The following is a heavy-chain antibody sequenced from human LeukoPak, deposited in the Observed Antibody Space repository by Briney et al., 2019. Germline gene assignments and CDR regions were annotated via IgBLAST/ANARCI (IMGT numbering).Heavy chain of an antibody. V-gene: IGHV5-51*01. CDR1: GYSFTTYW. D-gene: IGHD3-10*01. J-gene: IGHJ3*02. CDR3: ARQNGSGSYLDAFDI. Sequence: LGESLKISCKVSGYSFTTYWIGWVRQMPGKGLEWMGIIYPGDSDTKYSPSFQGQVTISADKSISTAYLQWSSLKASDTAMYYCARQNGSGSYLDAFDIWGQGTMVTVSS. CDR2: IYPGDSDT.